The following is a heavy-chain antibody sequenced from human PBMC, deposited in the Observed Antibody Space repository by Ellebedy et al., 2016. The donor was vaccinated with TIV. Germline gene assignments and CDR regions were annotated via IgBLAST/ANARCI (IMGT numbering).Heavy chain of an antibody. V-gene: IGHV3-21*01. Sequence: GGSLRLXCAASGFTFSSYSMNWVRQAPGKGLEWVSSISSSSSYIYYADSVKGRFTISRDNAKNSLYLQMNSLRAEDTAVYYCARDRVTPPDYYYYMDVWGKGTTVTVSS. D-gene: IGHD4-23*01. CDR1: GFTFSSYS. CDR2: ISSSSSYI. CDR3: ARDRVTPPDYYYYMDV. J-gene: IGHJ6*03.